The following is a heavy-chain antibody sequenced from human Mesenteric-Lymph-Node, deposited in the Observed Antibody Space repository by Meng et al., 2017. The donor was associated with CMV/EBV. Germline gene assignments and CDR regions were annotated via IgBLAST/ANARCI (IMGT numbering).Heavy chain of an antibody. CDR3: ARDGIAVAGTGYYYYYGMDV. CDR2: ISSSSSYI. V-gene: IGHV3-21*01. J-gene: IGHJ6*02. CDR1: GFTFSSYS. D-gene: IGHD6-19*01. Sequence: GGSLRLSCAASGFTFSSYSMNWVRQAPGKGLEWVSSISSSSSYIYYADSVKGRFTISRDNAKNSLYLQMNSLRAEDTAVYYCARDGIAVAGTGYYYYYGMDVWGQGTTVTVSS.